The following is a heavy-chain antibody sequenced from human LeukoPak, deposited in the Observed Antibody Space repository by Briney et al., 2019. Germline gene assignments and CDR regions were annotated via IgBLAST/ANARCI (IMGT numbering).Heavy chain of an antibody. Sequence: GGTLRLSCAASGFTFSSYGMSWVRQAPGKGLEWVSGISGNSGTTYYADSVKGRFTISRDNSKNTLYLQMNSLRAEDTAVYYCARCGLPFFYYYMDVWGKGTTVTVSS. D-gene: IGHD2-21*01. CDR1: GFTFSSYG. V-gene: IGHV3-23*01. J-gene: IGHJ6*03. CDR2: ISGNSGTT. CDR3: ARCGLPFFYYYMDV.